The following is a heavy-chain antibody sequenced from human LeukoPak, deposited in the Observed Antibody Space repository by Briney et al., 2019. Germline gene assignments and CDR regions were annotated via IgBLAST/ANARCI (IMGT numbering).Heavy chain of an antibody. CDR3: AGDTQGSQFAN. Sequence: PGGSLTLSCAASGFTISGNYMTWVRQAPGKGLEWVSVIYSGGSTYYADSVKGRFTISRDNSKNTLYLQMNSLRAEDTAVYYCAGDTQGSQFANWGQGTLVTVSS. V-gene: IGHV3-53*01. CDR2: IYSGGST. D-gene: IGHD3-10*01. CDR1: GFTISGNY. J-gene: IGHJ4*02.